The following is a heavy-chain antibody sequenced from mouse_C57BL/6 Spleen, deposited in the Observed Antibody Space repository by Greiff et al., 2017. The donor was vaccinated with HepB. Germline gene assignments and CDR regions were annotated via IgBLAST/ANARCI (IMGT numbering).Heavy chain of an antibody. J-gene: IGHJ2*01. CDR2: IYPGSGST. V-gene: IGHV1-55*01. Sequence: VQLQQPGAELVKPGASVKMSCKASGYTFTSYWITWVKQRPGQGLEWIGDIYPGSGSTNYNEKFKSKATLTVDTSSSTAYMQLSSLTSEDSAVYYCARLNTVVATRFDYWGQGTTLTVSS. CDR3: ARLNTVVATRFDY. CDR1: GYTFTSYW. D-gene: IGHD1-1*01.